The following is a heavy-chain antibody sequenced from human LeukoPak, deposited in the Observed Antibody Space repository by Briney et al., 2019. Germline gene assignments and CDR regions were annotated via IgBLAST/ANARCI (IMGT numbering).Heavy chain of an antibody. D-gene: IGHD3-22*01. V-gene: IGHV3-21*01. Sequence: GGSLRLSCAASGFTFSSYSMNWVRQAPGKGLEWVSSISSSSSYIYYADSVKGRFTISRDNAKNSLYLQMNSLRAEDTAVYYCARDLIVVVMSGMDVWGQGTTVTVSS. CDR3: ARDLIVVVMSGMDV. J-gene: IGHJ6*02. CDR1: GFTFSSYS. CDR2: ISSSSSYI.